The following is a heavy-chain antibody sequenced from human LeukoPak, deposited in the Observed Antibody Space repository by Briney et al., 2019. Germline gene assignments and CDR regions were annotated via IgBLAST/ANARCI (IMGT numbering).Heavy chain of an antibody. J-gene: IGHJ5*02. D-gene: IGHD1-26*01. CDR3: ARDSGSYVNWFDP. CDR1: GFTFSSYS. Sequence: GGSLRLSCAASGFTFSSYSMNWVRQAPGKGLEWVSSISSSSSYIYYADSVKGRFTISRDNAKNSLYLQMNSLRAEDTAVYYCARDSGSYVNWFDPWGQGTLVTVSS. CDR2: ISSSSSYI. V-gene: IGHV3-21*01.